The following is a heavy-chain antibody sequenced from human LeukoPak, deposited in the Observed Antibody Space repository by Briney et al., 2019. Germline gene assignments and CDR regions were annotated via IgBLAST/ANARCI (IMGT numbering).Heavy chain of an antibody. J-gene: IGHJ4*02. CDR1: GGTFSSYA. D-gene: IGHD4-17*01. V-gene: IGHV1-69*04. Sequence: GASVKVSCKASGGTFSSYAISWVRQAPGQGLEWMGRIIPILGIANYAQQLQGRVTMTTDTSTSTAYMELRGLRSDDTAVYYCARAPRATVTPFDYWGQGTLVTVSS. CDR2: IIPILGIA. CDR3: ARAPRATVTPFDY.